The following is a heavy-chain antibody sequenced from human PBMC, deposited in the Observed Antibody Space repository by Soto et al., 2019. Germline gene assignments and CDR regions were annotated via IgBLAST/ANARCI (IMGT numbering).Heavy chain of an antibody. CDR1: GFSLSTSGVG. V-gene: IGHV2-5*01. Sequence: SGPNAGEPTQTLTLTCTFSGFSLSTSGVGVGWIRQPPGKALEWLALIYWNDDKRYSPSLKSRLTITKDTSKNQVVLTMTNMDPVDTATYYCAHRLAGYYGSGSYYTEWFEPWGQGTLVTVSS. J-gene: IGHJ5*02. CDR3: AHRLAGYYGSGSYYTEWFEP. CDR2: IYWNDDK. D-gene: IGHD3-10*01.